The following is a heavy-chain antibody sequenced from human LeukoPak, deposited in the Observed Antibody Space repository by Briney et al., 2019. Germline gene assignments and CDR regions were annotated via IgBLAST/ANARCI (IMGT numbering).Heavy chain of an antibody. CDR2: IYTSGST. D-gene: IGHD6-13*01. V-gene: IGHV4-4*09. Sequence: SETLSPTCTVSGGSISSYYWSWIRQPPGKGLEWIGYIYTSGSTNYNPSLKSRVTISVDTSKNQFSLKLSSVTAADTAVYYCAGTTGYSSSWYKFDYWGQGTLVTVSS. J-gene: IGHJ4*02. CDR1: GGSISSYY. CDR3: AGTTGYSSSWYKFDY.